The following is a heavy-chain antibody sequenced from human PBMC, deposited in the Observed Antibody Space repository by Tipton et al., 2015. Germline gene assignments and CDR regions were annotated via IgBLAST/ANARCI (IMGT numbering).Heavy chain of an antibody. J-gene: IGHJ4*02. CDR3: AKGDYYDPTGYSYFDY. D-gene: IGHD3-22*01. V-gene: IGHV3-48*01. CDR1: GFTFSTYS. Sequence: GSLRLSCAASGFTFSTYSMNWVRQAPGKGLEWVSYISSISSTIYYADSVKGRFTISRDNSKNTLYLQVNSLRVEDTAVYYCAKGDYYDPTGYSYFDYWGQGTLVTVSS. CDR2: ISSISSTI.